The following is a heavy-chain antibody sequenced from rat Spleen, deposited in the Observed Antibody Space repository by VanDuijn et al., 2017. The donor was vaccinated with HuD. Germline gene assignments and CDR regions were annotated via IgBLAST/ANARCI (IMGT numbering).Heavy chain of an antibody. CDR1: GFTFSDYN. D-gene: IGHD1-12*03. CDR3: ARHHYDGYYHGPVFGVMDA. Sequence: EVQLVESDGGLVQPGRSLKLSCAASGFTFSDYNMAWVRQAPKKGLEWVATIIYDGSRTYYRDSVKGRFTISRNNAESTLYLQMDSLRSEDTASYYCARHHYDGYYHGPVFGVMDAWGQGASVTVSS. J-gene: IGHJ4*01. V-gene: IGHV5S10*01. CDR2: IIYDGSRT.